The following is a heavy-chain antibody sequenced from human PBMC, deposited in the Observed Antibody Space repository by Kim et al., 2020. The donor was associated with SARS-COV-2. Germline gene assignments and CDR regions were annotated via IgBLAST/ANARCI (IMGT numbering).Heavy chain of an antibody. D-gene: IGHD6-13*01. J-gene: IGHJ6*02. V-gene: IGHV4-39*01. Sequence: SETLSLTCTVSGGSISSSSYYWGWIRQPPGKGLEWIGSIYYSGSTYYNPSLKSRVTISVDTSKNQFSLKLSSVTAADTAVYYCARGDSSSWYAYYYYGMDVWGQGTTVTVSS. CDR2: IYYSGST. CDR3: ARGDSSSWYAYYYYGMDV. CDR1: GGSISSSSYY.